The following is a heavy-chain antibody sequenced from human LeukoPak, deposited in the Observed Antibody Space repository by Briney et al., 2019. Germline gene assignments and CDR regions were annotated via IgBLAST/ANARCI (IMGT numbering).Heavy chain of an antibody. CDR2: IRSKADNYAT. CDR1: GFTFSGSA. D-gene: IGHD1-20*01. J-gene: IGHJ4*02. V-gene: IGHV3-73*01. CDR3: IRQPASITGTTGDDF. Sequence: GGSLRLSCAASGFTFSGSAMHWVRQASGKGLERVGRIRSKADNYATAYPASVKGRFTISRDDSKNMAYLEMNSLKTEDTAVYYCIRQPASITGTTGDDFWGQGTLVTVSS.